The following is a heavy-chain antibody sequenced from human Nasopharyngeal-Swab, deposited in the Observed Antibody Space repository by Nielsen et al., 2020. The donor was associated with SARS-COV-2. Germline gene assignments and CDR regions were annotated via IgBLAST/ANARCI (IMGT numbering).Heavy chain of an antibody. J-gene: IGHJ4*02. CDR2: IKQDGSEK. CDR3: ARDGLRFLEWLAHDY. CDR1: GFTFSSYW. Sequence: GESLKISCAASGFTFSSYWMSWVRQAPGKGLEWVANIKQDGSEKYYVDSVKGRFTISRDNAKNSLYLQMNSLRAEDTAAYYCARDGLRFLEWLAHDYWGQGTLVTVSS. V-gene: IGHV3-7*01. D-gene: IGHD3-3*01.